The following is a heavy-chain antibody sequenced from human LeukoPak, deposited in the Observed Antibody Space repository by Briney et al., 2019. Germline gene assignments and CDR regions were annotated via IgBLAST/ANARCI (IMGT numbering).Heavy chain of an antibody. CDR3: ASAIVLRPGSLDY. CDR1: GFTFSRYW. Sequence: GGSLRLSCAASGFTFSRYWMSWVRQAPGKGLEWVANIKEDGSEKYYVDSVKGRFTISRDNAKNSLFLQMNSLRAEDTAVYYCASAIVLRPGSLDYWGQGTLVTVSS. J-gene: IGHJ4*02. CDR2: IKEDGSEK. D-gene: IGHD2/OR15-2a*01. V-gene: IGHV3-7*05.